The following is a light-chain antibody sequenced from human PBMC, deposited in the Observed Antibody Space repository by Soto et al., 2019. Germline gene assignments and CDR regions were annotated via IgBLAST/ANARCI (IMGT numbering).Light chain of an antibody. J-gene: IGKJ4*01. Sequence: GARVTITCRASQXVSRWLAWYQQKPGKVPKLLIFTASTLESGVPSRFSGSGSGTEFTLTISSLQPDDFATYYCQHYNTYPLSFGGGTKVEL. CDR3: QHYNTYPLS. V-gene: IGKV1-5*03. CDR2: TAS. CDR1: QXVSRW.